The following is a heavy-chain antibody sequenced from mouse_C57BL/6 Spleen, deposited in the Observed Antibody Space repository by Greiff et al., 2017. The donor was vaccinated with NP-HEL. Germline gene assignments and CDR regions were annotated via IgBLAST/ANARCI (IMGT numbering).Heavy chain of an antibody. CDR2: IDTSASYT. CDR1: GYTFTSYW. J-gene: IGHJ3*01. CDR3: ARSGLRRSWFAY. V-gene: IGHV1-69*01. D-gene: IGHD2-4*01. Sequence: VQLQQPGAELVMPGASVKLSCKASGYTFTSYWMHWVKQRPGQGLEWIGEIDTSASYTNYNQKFKGKSTLTVDKSSSTAYMQLSSLTSEDSAFYYCARSGLRRSWFAYWGQGTLVTVSA.